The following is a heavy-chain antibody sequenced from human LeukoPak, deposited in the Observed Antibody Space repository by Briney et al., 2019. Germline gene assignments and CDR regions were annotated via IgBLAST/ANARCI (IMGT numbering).Heavy chain of an antibody. J-gene: IGHJ4*02. CDR2: ISGSGGST. CDR3: AKLLRGTVVPFYDY. CDR1: GITFSTSA. V-gene: IGHV3-23*01. D-gene: IGHD3-10*01. Sequence: GGSLRLSCAASGITFSTSAMSWVRQAPGKGLEWVSAISGSGGSTYYADSVKGRFTIARDNSKSTLHLQMNSLRVDDTAVYYCAKLLRGTVVPFYDYWGQGTLVTVSS.